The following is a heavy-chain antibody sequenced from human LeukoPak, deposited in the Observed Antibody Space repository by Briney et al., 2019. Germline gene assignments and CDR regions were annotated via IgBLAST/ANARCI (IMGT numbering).Heavy chain of an antibody. D-gene: IGHD2-15*01. Sequence: GGSLRLSCAASGFTFSSYSMNWVRQAPGKGLEWVSSISSSSSYIYYADPVKGRFTISRDNAKNSLYLQMNSLRAEDTAVYYCARDKHCSGGSCYSILPNWFDPWGQGTLVTVSS. V-gene: IGHV3-21*01. CDR1: GFTFSSYS. J-gene: IGHJ5*02. CDR3: ARDKHCSGGSCYSILPNWFDP. CDR2: ISSSSSYI.